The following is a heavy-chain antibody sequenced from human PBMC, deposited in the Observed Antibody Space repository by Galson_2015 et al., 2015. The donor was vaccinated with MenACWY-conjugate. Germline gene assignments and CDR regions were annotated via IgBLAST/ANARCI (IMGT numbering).Heavy chain of an antibody. V-gene: IGHV3-23*01. D-gene: IGHD1-26*01. CDR1: GFTFSSCA. Sequence: SLRLSCAASGFTFSSCAMSWVRQAPGKGLEWVSGITGSDGRTFYAASVKGRFTISRDNSKNTVYLQMNSLRVEDTAVYFCARGLGTGSFSELDSWGQGILVTVSS. J-gene: IGHJ4*02. CDR3: ARGLGTGSFSELDS. CDR2: ITGSDGRT.